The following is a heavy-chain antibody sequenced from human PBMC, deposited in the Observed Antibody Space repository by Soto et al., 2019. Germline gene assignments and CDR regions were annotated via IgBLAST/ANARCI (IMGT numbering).Heavy chain of an antibody. Sequence: QVQLQESGPGLVKPSQTLSLTCTVSGGSVSGASISSTDYYWSWIRQPPGKGLEWIGYIYSSGSXYYXXXLMGRVTISAXXSXNXXPLKLSPLTAADTAVYYCARAGDRPNYHYSYGMDVWGQGTTVTVSS. D-gene: IGHD3-16*01. CDR1: GGSVSGASISSTDYY. CDR3: ARAGDRPNYHYSYGMDV. V-gene: IGHV4-30-4*01. CDR2: IYSSGSX. J-gene: IGHJ6*02.